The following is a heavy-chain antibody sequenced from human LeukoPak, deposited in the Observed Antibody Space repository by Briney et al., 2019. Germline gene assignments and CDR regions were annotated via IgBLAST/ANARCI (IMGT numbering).Heavy chain of an antibody. D-gene: IGHD5-12*01. J-gene: IGHJ5*02. CDR2: IIPILGIA. CDR1: GGTFSSYT. CDR3: ARGGRRYSGPTRGNWFDP. V-gene: IGHV1-69*02. Sequence: EASVKVSCEASGGTFSSYTISWVRQAPGQGLEWMGRIIPILGIANYAQKFQGRVTITADKSTGTAYMELSSLRSEDTAVYYCARGGRRYSGPTRGNWFDPWGRGTLVTVS.